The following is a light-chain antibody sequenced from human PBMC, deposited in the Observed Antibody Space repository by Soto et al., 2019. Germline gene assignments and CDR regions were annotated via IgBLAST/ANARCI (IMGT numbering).Light chain of an antibody. CDR1: QGINKF. CDR3: QQYESFPLT. J-gene: IGKJ4*01. CDR2: TAS. V-gene: IGKV1-16*01. Sequence: DIQMTQSPSSLSASVGDSVTITCRASQGINKFLAWFQQKPGTAPKSLISTASRLQSGVPSRFSGSGSGTHFTLTCNNLQPEDFATYYCQQYESFPLTFGGGTRVEIK.